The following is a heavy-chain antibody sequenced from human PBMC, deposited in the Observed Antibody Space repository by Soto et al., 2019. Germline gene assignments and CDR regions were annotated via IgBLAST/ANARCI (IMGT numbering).Heavy chain of an antibody. CDR3: ATTPGVPGV. D-gene: IGHD3-10*01. V-gene: IGHV3-21*01. CDR1: GFSFSSYS. CDR2: ISSSSGYI. Sequence: EVQLVESGGGLVKPGGSLRLSCAASGFSFSSYSMNWVRQAPGKGLEWVSCISSSSGYIYYADPVKGRFTISRDNAENSLYLQMNSLRAEDSAVYYCATTPGVPGVWGQGTLVTVSS. J-gene: IGHJ4*02.